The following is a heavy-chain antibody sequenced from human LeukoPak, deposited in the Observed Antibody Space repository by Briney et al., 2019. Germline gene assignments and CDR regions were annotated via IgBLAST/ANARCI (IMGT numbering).Heavy chain of an antibody. CDR2: INPSGGST. Sequence: ASVKVSCKASGYTFTSYYMHWVRQAPGQGLEWMGIINPSGGSTKYAQNFQGRVTITSDTSTATAYVELNSLRSEDTAVYYCARERWHCRVNCYSVYYYALDVWGQGTTVTVSS. V-gene: IGHV1-46*01. D-gene: IGHD2-15*01. CDR1: GYTFTSYY. CDR3: ARERWHCRVNCYSVYYYALDV. J-gene: IGHJ6*02.